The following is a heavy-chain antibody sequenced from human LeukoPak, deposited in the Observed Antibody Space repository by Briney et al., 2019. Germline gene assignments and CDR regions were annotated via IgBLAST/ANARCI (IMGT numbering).Heavy chain of an antibody. CDR1: GVSISSGSYY. CDR2: IYTSGST. CDR3: ARVGAEGWFDP. D-gene: IGHD1-26*01. Sequence: PSETLSLTCTVSGVSISSGSYYWRWIRQPAGKGLEWIGRIYTSGSTNYNPSLKSRVSISVDTSNNQFSLKLSSVTAADTAVYYCARVGAEGWFDPWGQGTLVTVSS. V-gene: IGHV4-61*02. J-gene: IGHJ5*02.